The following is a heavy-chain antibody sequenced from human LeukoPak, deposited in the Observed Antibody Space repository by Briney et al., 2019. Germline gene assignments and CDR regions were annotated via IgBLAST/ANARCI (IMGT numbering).Heavy chain of an antibody. V-gene: IGHV4-38-2*02. CDR2: MFHSASA. J-gene: IGHJ3*02. Sequence: ASETLSLTCTVSGYSISSGYYWGWIRQSPGKGLEWIGSMFHSASAHYNPSLKSRVTISVDTSKNQISLRLSSVTAADTAVYCCARVHDYGGIKSAFDIWGQGTMVTVSS. CDR1: GYSISSGYY. D-gene: IGHD4-23*01. CDR3: ARVHDYGGIKSAFDI.